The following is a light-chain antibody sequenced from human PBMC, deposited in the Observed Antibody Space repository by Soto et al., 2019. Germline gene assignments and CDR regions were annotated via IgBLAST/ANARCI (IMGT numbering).Light chain of an antibody. Sequence: EIVLTQSHATLTLSPAARATPSCRASQSVRSKLAWYQQRPGQAPSLLIYGASTRATGIPARFSGSGSGTEFTLTISSLQSEDFTVYYCQQYGSSPTFGQGTKVDIK. V-gene: IGKV3D-15*02. J-gene: IGKJ1*01. CDR2: GAS. CDR1: QSVRSK. CDR3: QQYGSSPT.